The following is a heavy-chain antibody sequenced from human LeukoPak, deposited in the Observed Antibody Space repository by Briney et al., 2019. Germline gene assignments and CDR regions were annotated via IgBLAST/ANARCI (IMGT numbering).Heavy chain of an antibody. Sequence: SETLSLTCTVSGDSINKNYWSWIRQSPGKGLEWIEYIYYIGSTNYNPSLASRITISLDTSKSQFSLTLNSVTAADTAIYFCARVNTGKVTLDYWGQGILVTVSS. CDR3: ARVNTGKVTLDY. D-gene: IGHD1-14*01. V-gene: IGHV4-59*01. CDR1: GDSINKNY. CDR2: IYYIGST. J-gene: IGHJ4*02.